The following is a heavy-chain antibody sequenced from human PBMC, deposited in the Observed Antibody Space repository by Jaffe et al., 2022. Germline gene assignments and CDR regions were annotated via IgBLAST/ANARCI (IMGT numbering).Heavy chain of an antibody. CDR1: GFTFSSYE. J-gene: IGHJ4*02. D-gene: IGHD2-15*01. Sequence: EVQLVESGGGLVQPGGSLRLSCAASGFTFSSYEMNWVRQAPGKGLEWVSYISSSGSTIYYADSVKGRFTISRDNAKNSLYLQMNSLRAEDTAVYYCARVCRRGGSCYSEYGFDYWGQGTLVTVSS. CDR2: ISSSGSTI. V-gene: IGHV3-48*03. CDR3: ARVCRRGGSCYSEYGFDY.